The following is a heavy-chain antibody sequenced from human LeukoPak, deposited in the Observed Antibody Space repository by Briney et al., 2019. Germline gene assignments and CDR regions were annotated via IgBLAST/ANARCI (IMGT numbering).Heavy chain of an antibody. D-gene: IGHD3-22*01. CDR1: GFSFSNYA. J-gene: IGHJ3*02. CDR2: ISHDGNNK. CDR3: VRGGPMIVVVRLLGAFDM. V-gene: IGHV3-30-3*01. Sequence: GGSLRLSCAVSGFSFSNYAMHWVRQAPGKGLEWVAVISHDGNNKYYADSVKGRFTISRDNSKKTLYLQMNSLRAADTAVYYCVRGGPMIVVVRLLGAFDMWGQGTMVTVSS.